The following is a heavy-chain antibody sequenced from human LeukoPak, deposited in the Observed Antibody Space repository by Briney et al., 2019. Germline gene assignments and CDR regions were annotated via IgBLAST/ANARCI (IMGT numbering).Heavy chain of an antibody. D-gene: IGHD3-10*01. Sequence: PGGSLRLSCAASGFSFSSYDMSWVRQAPGKGLEWVSVISGSGGSTNYADSVKGRFTISRDNSKNTLYLQMNSLRAEDTAVYYCAKDSSTMADHWGRGTLVTVSS. CDR1: GFSFSSYD. J-gene: IGHJ4*02. V-gene: IGHV3-23*01. CDR3: AKDSSTMADH. CDR2: ISGSGGST.